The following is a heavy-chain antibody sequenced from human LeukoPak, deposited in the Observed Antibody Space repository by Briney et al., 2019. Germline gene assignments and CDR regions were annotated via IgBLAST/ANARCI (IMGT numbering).Heavy chain of an antibody. CDR1: GFPFTSYW. V-gene: IGHV3-74*01. Sequence: GGSLRLSCAASGFPFTSYWIHWVRHAPGKGLVWVSRIDSNGRGTIYADSVKGRFTISRDNAKNMLFLQMNSLRDEDTGLYYCARGGFHHGFDIWGQGTMVTVSS. CDR2: IDSNGRGT. CDR3: ARGGFHHGFDI. D-gene: IGHD3-22*01. J-gene: IGHJ3*02.